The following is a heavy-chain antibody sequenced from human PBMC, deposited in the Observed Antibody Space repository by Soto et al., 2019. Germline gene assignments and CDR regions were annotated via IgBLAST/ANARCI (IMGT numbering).Heavy chain of an antibody. CDR2: ISYDSSNK. V-gene: IGHV3-30*18. J-gene: IGHJ4*02. CDR1: GFTFSYG. CDR3: ANLVIGYCSGNTCDDY. Sequence: VQLLESGGGLIQPGGSLRLSCAASGFTFSYGIHWLRQAPGKGLEWVAYISYDSSNKFYGDSVKGRFTISRDNSKNTQVLQMYSLRADDTAAYYCANLVIGYCSGNTCDDYWGQGTLVAVSS. D-gene: IGHD2-15*01.